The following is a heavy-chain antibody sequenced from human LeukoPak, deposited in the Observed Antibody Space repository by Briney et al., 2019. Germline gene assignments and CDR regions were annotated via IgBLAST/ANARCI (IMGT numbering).Heavy chain of an antibody. J-gene: IGHJ3*01. D-gene: IGHD3-10*01. CDR3: ALEDGDTPFGAFDV. CDR1: GFTFSSYG. CDR2: IWYDGSKR. V-gene: IGHV3-33*01. Sequence: EGSLRLSCAASGFTFSSYGIHWVRQAPGKGLEWVTVIWYDGSKRYYADSVKGRFTISRDNSKNTLYQQMNSLTAEDTAVYYCALEDGDTPFGAFDVWGQGTMVTVSS.